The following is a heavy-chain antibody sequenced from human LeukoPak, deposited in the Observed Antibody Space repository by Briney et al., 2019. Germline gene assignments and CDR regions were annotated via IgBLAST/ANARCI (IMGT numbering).Heavy chain of an antibody. Sequence: GASVKVSCKASGGTFSSYAISWVRQAPGQGLEWMGGIIPIFGTANYAQKFQGRVTITADESTSTAYMELSSLRSEDTAVYYCARLPTYCGGDCPIDYWGQGTLVTVSS. D-gene: IGHD2-21*02. CDR1: GGTFSSYA. J-gene: IGHJ4*02. CDR3: ARLPTYCGGDCPIDY. CDR2: IIPIFGTA. V-gene: IGHV1-69*13.